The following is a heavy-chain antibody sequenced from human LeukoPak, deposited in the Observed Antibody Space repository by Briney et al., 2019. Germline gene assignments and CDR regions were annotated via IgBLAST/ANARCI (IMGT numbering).Heavy chain of an antibody. CDR1: GYTFTGYY. J-gene: IGHJ4*02. CDR3: AQTEGYCSGGSCYARDY. CDR2: INPNSGGT. V-gene: IGHV1-2*06. D-gene: IGHD2-15*01. Sequence: ASVKVSCKASGYTFTGYYMHWVRQAPGQGREWMGRINPNSGGTNYAQKFQGRVTMTRDTSISTAYMELSRLRSDDTAVYYCAQTEGYCSGGSCYARDYWGQGTLVTVSS.